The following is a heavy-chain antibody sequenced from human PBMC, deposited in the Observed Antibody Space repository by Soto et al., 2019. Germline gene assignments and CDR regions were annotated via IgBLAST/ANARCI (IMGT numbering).Heavy chain of an antibody. CDR2: ISSSSSTI. D-gene: IGHD6-13*01. J-gene: IGHJ6*02. CDR1: GFTFSSYS. Sequence: PGGSLRLSCAASGFTFSSYSMNWVRQAPGKGLEWVSYISSSSSTIYYADSVKGRFTISRDNAKNSLYLQMNSLRDEDTAVYYCAREQYSSMYGYYYGMDVWGQGTTVTVSS. CDR3: AREQYSSMYGYYYGMDV. V-gene: IGHV3-48*02.